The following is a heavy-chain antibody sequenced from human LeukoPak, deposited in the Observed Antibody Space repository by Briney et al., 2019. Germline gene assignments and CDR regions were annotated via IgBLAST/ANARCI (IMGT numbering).Heavy chain of an antibody. CDR2: IIPIFGTA. V-gene: IGHV1-69*13. J-gene: IGHJ4*02. CDR3: ARDIRGWLQGFDY. CDR1: GGTFSSYT. Sequence: SVKVSCKASGGTFSSYTISWVRQAPGQGLEWMGGIIPIFGTANYAQKFQGRVTITADESTSTAYMELSSLRSEDTAVYYCARDIRGWLQGFDYWGQGTLVTVSS. D-gene: IGHD5-24*01.